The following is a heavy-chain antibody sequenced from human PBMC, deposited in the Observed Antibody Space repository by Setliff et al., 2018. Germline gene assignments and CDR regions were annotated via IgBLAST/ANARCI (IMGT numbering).Heavy chain of an antibody. J-gene: IGHJ5*02. CDR1: GGSISSSSYY. CDR3: ARAGPTVTFFRVLVISWWDP. Sequence: KASETLSLTCTVSGGSISSSSYYWGWIRQPPGKGLEWIGEINHSGSTNYNPSLKSRVTISVDTSKNQFSLKLSSVTAADTATYYCARAGPTVTFFRVLVISWWDPWGQGSLVTVSS. D-gene: IGHD3-3*01. V-gene: IGHV4-39*07. CDR2: INHSGST.